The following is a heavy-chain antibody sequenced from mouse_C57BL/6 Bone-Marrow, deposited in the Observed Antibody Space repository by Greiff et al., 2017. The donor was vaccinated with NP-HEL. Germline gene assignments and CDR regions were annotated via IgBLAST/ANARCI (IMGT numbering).Heavy chain of an antibody. CDR1: GFTIKDDY. V-gene: IGHV14-4*01. CDR3: TDLLWYG. D-gene: IGHD2-1*01. Sequence: EVQLQQSGAELVRPGASVKLSCTASGFTIKDDYMHWVKQRPEQGLEWIGWIDPENGDTEYASKFQGKATITADTSSNTAYLQLSSLTSEDAAVYYCTDLLWYGRGQGTLVTVSA. J-gene: IGHJ3*01. CDR2: IDPENGDT.